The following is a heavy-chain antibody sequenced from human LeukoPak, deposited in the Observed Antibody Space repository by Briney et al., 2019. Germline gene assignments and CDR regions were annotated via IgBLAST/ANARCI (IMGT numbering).Heavy chain of an antibody. J-gene: IGHJ4*02. V-gene: IGHV3-30-3*01. D-gene: IGHD3-22*01. CDR1: GFTFSSYA. Sequence: GGSLRLSCAASGFTFSSYAMHWVRQAPGKGLEWVAVISYDGSNKYYADSVKGRFTISRDNSKNTLYLQMNSLRAEDTAVYYCAREIITMIEREGYFDYWGQGTLVTVSS. CDR3: AREIITMIEREGYFDY. CDR2: ISYDGSNK.